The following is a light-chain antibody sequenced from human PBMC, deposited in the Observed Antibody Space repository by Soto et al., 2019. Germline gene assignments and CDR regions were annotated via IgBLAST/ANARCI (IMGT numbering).Light chain of an antibody. CDR3: QQYGSSPPYT. J-gene: IGKJ2*01. Sequence: EIVLTQSPGTLSLSPGERATLSCRASQSVSSSYLAWYQQKPGQAPRLLIYGASSRATGIPDRFSGSGSGTDFTLTLSRLEPEDCAVYYCQQYGSSPPYTFGQGTKLEIK. V-gene: IGKV3-20*01. CDR1: QSVSSSY. CDR2: GAS.